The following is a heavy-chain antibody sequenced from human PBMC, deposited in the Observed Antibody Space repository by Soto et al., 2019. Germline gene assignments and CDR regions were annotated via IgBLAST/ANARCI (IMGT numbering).Heavy chain of an antibody. D-gene: IGHD3-22*01. V-gene: IGHV3-30-3*01. CDR3: AREFITMIVVVITPGAFDI. Sequence: GGSLRLSCAASGFTFSSYAMHWVRQAPGKGLEWVAVISYDGSNKYYADSVKGRFTISRDNSKNTLYLQMNSLRAEDTAVYYCAREFITMIVVVITPGAFDIWGQGTMVTVSS. CDR2: ISYDGSNK. J-gene: IGHJ3*02. CDR1: GFTFSSYA.